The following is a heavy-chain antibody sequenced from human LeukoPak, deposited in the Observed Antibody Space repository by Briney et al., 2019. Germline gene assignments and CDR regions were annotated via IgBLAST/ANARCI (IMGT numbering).Heavy chain of an antibody. V-gene: IGHV3-23*01. CDR2: ISGSGGST. CDR3: AKDRRYYDSSGTREDAFDI. CDR1: GFTFSSYA. Sequence: GRSLRLSCAASGFTFSSYAMSWVRQAPGKGLEWVSAISGSGGSTYYADSVKGRFTISRDNSKNTLYLQMNSLRAEDTAVYYCAKDRRYYDSSGTREDAFDIWGQGTMVTVSS. J-gene: IGHJ3*02. D-gene: IGHD3-22*01.